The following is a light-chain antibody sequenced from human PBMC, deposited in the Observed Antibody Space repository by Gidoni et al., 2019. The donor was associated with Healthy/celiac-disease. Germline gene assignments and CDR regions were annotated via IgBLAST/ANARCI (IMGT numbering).Light chain of an antibody. Sequence: DIQMTQSPSSLSASVGDRVTITCRASQSISSYLNWYQQKPGKAPKLLIYAASSLQSGVPSRFSGSGSGTDFTLTISSLQPEDFATYYCQQSYSTRITFXQGTRLEIK. J-gene: IGKJ5*01. V-gene: IGKV1-39*01. CDR2: AAS. CDR3: QQSYSTRIT. CDR1: QSISSY.